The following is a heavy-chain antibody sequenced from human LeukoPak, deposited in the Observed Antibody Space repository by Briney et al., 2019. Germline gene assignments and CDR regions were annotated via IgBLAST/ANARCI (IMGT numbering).Heavy chain of an antibody. Sequence: GGSLRLSCAASGFTFSSYSMNWVRQAPGKGLEWVSSISSSSSYIYYADSVKGRFTISRDNAKNSLYLQMNSLRAEDTAVYYCAREVAHSSTGLDYWGQGTLVTVSS. V-gene: IGHV3-21*01. CDR3: AREVAHSSTGLDY. D-gene: IGHD2-2*01. CDR1: GFTFSSYS. CDR2: ISSSSSYI. J-gene: IGHJ4*02.